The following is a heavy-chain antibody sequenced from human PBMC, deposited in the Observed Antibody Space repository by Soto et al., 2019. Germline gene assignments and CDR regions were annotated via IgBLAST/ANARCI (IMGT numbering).Heavy chain of an antibody. V-gene: IGHV3-23*01. CDR1: GFTFSSYA. D-gene: IGHD3-10*01. J-gene: IGHJ4*02. Sequence: GGSLRLSCAASGFTFSSYAMSWVRQAPGKGLEWVSAISGSGGSTYYADSVKGRFTISRDNSKNTLYLQMNSLRAEDTAVYYCAKDYFRYGSGSPYYFDYWGQGTLVTVSS. CDR2: ISGSGGST. CDR3: AKDYFRYGSGSPYYFDY.